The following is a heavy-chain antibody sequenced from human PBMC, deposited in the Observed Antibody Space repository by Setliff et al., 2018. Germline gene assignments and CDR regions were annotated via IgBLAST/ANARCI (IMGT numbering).Heavy chain of an antibody. J-gene: IGHJ5*02. CDR3: AKDMYTYGDYKFDT. D-gene: IGHD5-12*01. CDR2: ISGSTVST. Sequence: GGSLRLSCAASGFTFSSYFMSWVRQAPGKGLEWVSGISGSTVSTYYADSVKGRFTISRDNSNNPLYLQLNSLRAEDTALYYCAKDMYTYGDYKFDTWGQGTLVTVSS. CDR1: GFTFSSYF. V-gene: IGHV3-23*01.